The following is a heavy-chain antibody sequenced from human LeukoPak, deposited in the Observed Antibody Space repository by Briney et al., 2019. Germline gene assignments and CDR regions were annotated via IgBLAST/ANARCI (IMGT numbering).Heavy chain of an antibody. D-gene: IGHD6-6*01. V-gene: IGHV1-2*02. CDR1: GYTFTDYY. CDR2: MNPESGGA. CDR3: GRGRNMAAHRHYSGLDV. J-gene: IGHJ6*02. Sequence: ASVKVSCKASGYTFTDYYIHWVRQAPGQGLEWMGWMNPESGGAMLEKTFQGRVTMTRDTSITTAYLDLSSLRSDDTAVYFCGRGRNMAAHRHYSGLDVWGQGTTVVVSS.